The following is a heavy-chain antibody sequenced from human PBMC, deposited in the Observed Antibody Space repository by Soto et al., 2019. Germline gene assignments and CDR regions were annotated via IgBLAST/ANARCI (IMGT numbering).Heavy chain of an antibody. Sequence: ASVKVSCKASGYTFTSYGIGWVRQAPGQGLEWMGWISAYNGNTNYAQKLQGRVTMTTDTSTSTAYMELRSLRSDDTAVYYCARDRYQLLSDTWFDTWGQENLFT. V-gene: IGHV1-18*01. J-gene: IGHJ5*02. D-gene: IGHD2-2*01. CDR2: ISAYNGNT. CDR3: ARDRYQLLSDTWFDT. CDR1: GYTFTSYG.